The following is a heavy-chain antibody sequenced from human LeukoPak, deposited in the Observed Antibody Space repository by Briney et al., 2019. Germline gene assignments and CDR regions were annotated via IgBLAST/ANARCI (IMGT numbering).Heavy chain of an antibody. CDR1: GFTFTDYA. V-gene: IGHV3-21*01. CDR2: ISGKGDKT. CDR3: ARLGSGYDFV. D-gene: IGHD5-12*01. Sequence: GGSLRLSCAASGFTFTDYAMSWVRLSPGKGLEWVSIISGKGDKTYHADSVKGRFTISRDNAKNSLYLQMNSLRAEDTAVYYCARLGSGYDFVWGQGTLVTVSS. J-gene: IGHJ4*02.